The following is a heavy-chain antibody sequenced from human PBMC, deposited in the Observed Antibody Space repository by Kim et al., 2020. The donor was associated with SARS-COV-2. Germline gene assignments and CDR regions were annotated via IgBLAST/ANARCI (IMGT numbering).Heavy chain of an antibody. V-gene: IGHV1-2*06. CDR1: GYTFTGYY. Sequence: ASVKVSCKASGYTFTGYYIHWVRQAPGQGLEWMGRINPNSGDTNYAQKFQGRVTMTRDTSISTAYMELSRLRSDDSAVYFCARADTVVVVGQDDHYYGMDVWGQGTTITVSS. J-gene: IGHJ6*02. CDR3: ARADTVVVVGQDDHYYGMDV. D-gene: IGHD2-15*01. CDR2: INPNSGDT.